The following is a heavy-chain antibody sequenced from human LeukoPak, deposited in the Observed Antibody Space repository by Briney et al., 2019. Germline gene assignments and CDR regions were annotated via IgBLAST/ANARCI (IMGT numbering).Heavy chain of an antibody. CDR2: IDWDDDK. Sequence: ESGPALVKPTQTLTVTCTFSGFSLSTSGMCVSWIRQPPGKALEWLALIDWDDDKFYSTSLKTRVTISKDTSKNQVVLTMTNMDPVDTATYYCARIQACGGNSEGNYFNYWGQGTLVTVSS. D-gene: IGHD4-23*01. CDR3: ARIQACGGNSEGNYFNY. J-gene: IGHJ4*02. CDR1: GFSLSTSGMC. V-gene: IGHV2-70*01.